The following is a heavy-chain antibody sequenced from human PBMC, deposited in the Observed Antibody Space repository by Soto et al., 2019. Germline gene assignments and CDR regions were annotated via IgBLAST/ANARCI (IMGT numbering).Heavy chain of an antibody. Sequence: GESLKISCKGSGYSFAGYWITWVRQKPGKGLEWMGRIDPSDSQTNYSPSFQGHVTISADKSISTAYLQWSSLKASDTAMYYCASSIAAAGMGDYYGMDVWGQGTTVTVSS. CDR3: ASSIAAAGMGDYYGMDV. CDR1: GYSFAGYW. J-gene: IGHJ6*02. V-gene: IGHV5-10-1*01. CDR2: IDPSDSQT. D-gene: IGHD6-13*01.